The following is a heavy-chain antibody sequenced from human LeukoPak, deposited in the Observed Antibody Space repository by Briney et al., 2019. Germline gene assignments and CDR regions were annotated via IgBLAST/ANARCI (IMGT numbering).Heavy chain of an antibody. J-gene: IGHJ4*02. D-gene: IGHD4-17*01. CDR1: GFTFSSYS. Sequence: GGSLRLSCAASGFTFSSYSMNWVRQAPGKGLEWVSSISSSSSYIYYGDSVKGRFTISRDNAKNSLYLQMNSLRAEDAAVYYCARDGAVTNGRYFDYWGQGTLVTVSS. V-gene: IGHV3-21*01. CDR2: ISSSSSYI. CDR3: ARDGAVTNGRYFDY.